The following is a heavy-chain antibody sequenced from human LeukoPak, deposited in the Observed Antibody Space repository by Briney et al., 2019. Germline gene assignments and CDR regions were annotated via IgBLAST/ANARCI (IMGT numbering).Heavy chain of an antibody. J-gene: IGHJ4*02. CDR1: GFNFSAYS. Sequence: GGSLRLSCAASGFNFSAYSMNWVRQAPGKGLEWVSSISSSSSYIYYADSVNGRFTISRDNAKNSLYLQMNSLRAEDTAVYYCARDRRDYFDYWGQGTLVTVSP. CDR3: ARDRRDYFDY. V-gene: IGHV3-21*01. CDR2: ISSSSSYI.